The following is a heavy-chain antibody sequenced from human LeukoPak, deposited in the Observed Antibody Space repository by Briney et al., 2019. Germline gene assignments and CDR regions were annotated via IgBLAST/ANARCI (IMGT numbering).Heavy chain of an antibody. CDR1: GFTFSSYW. CDR2: IKQDGSKK. CDR3: ARDFAIVVGATDY. Sequence: PGGSLRLSCAASGFTFSSYWMSWVRQAPGKGLEWVANIKQDGSKKFYVDSVKGRFTISRDNAKSSLYLEMNSLRGEDTAVYYCARDFAIVVGATDYWGRGTLVTVSS. D-gene: IGHD1-26*01. V-gene: IGHV3-7*01. J-gene: IGHJ4*02.